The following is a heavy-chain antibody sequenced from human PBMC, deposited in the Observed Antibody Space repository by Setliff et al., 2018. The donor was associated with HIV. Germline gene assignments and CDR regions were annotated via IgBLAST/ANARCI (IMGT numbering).Heavy chain of an antibody. CDR1: GYTFTDYY. CDR2: LRTGTGDT. V-gene: IGHV1-3*04. CDR3: LRRATAAEVFDY. J-gene: IGHJ4*02. D-gene: IGHD6-13*01. Sequence: ASVKVSCKASGYTFTDYYIHWVRQAPGQRLEWMGWLRTGTGDTSYSEKFQGRLTITRDTSANTAYMELSNLRSEDTAIYYCLRRATAAEVFDYWGQGTLVTVSS.